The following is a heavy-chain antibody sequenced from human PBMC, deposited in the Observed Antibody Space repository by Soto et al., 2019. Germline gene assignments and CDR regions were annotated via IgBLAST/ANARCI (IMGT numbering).Heavy chain of an antibody. Sequence: QVQLVESGGGLVKPGGSLRLSCAASGFTFSDYDMSWIRQAPGKGLEWVSYISRSGSTIYYADSVKGRFTISRDNAKNSLYLQKNRLRAEDTAVYYCAREGSSGSYYTLTYYMDVWGKGTTVTASS. D-gene: IGHD3-10*01. J-gene: IGHJ6*03. CDR2: ISRSGSTI. CDR1: GFTFSDYD. CDR3: AREGSSGSYYTLTYYMDV. V-gene: IGHV3-11*01.